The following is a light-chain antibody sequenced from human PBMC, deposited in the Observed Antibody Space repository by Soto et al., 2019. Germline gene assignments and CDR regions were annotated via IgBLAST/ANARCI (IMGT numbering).Light chain of an antibody. CDR2: DVS. J-gene: IGLJ1*01. Sequence: QSALTQPASVSGSPGQSITISCTGTSSDVGAYNYVSWYQQHPGKAPKLIIYDVSNRPSGVSNRFSGSKSGNTASLTISGLLAEDEADYYCKSYTGSTTLSVFGTGTKVTVL. CDR1: SSDVGAYNY. CDR3: KSYTGSTTLSV. V-gene: IGLV2-14*01.